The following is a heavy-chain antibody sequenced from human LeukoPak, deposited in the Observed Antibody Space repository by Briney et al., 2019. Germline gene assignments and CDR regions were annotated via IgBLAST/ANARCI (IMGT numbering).Heavy chain of an antibody. CDR2: IHHSGST. Sequence: PSETLSLTCVVSSYSISSGYYWGWIRQPPGKGLEWIGSIHHSGSTYYNPSLKSRVTISVDTSKNQFSLKLNSVTAADTALYFCARRRYYDSSGYLEWGQGTLVTVSS. D-gene: IGHD3-22*01. J-gene: IGHJ1*01. CDR1: SYSISSGYY. CDR3: ARRRYYDSSGYLE. V-gene: IGHV4-38-2*01.